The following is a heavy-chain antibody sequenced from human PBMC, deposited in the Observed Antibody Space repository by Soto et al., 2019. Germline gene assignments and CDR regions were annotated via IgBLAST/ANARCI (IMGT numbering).Heavy chain of an antibody. CDR1: GGTFSSYA. Sequence: ASVKVSCKASGGTFSSYAISWVRQAPGQGLEWMGGIIPIFGTANYAQKFQGRVTITADESTSTAYVELSSLRSEDTAVYYCARDRDSSGFGKHFDYWGQGTLVTV. J-gene: IGHJ4*02. CDR2: IIPIFGTA. D-gene: IGHD6-19*01. CDR3: ARDRDSSGFGKHFDY. V-gene: IGHV1-69*13.